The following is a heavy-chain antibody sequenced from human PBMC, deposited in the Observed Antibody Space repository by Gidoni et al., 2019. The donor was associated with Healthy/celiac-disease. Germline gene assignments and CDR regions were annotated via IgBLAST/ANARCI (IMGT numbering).Heavy chain of an antibody. J-gene: IGHJ5*02. CDR2: IYWDDDK. D-gene: IGHD3-10*01. CDR1: GFALSTSGVG. V-gene: IGHV2-5*02. Sequence: QITLKESGPTLVKPTQTLTLTCTFSGFALSTSGVGVGWIRQPPGKALEWLALIYWDDDKRYSPSLKSRLTITKDTSKNQVVLTMTNMDPVDTATYYCAHRRVPRGFGESNWFDPWGQGTLVTVSS. CDR3: AHRRVPRGFGESNWFDP.